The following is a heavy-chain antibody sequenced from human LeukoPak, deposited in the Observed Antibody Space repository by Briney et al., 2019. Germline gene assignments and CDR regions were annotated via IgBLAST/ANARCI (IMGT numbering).Heavy chain of an antibody. CDR2: IYYSGST. Sequence: SETLSLTCTVSGGSISSYYWSWIRQPPGKGLEWIGYIYYSGSTNYNPPLKSRVTISVDTSKNQFSLKLSSVTAADTAVYYCASSGTPSYSAFDIWGQGTMVTVSS. V-gene: IGHV4-59*01. J-gene: IGHJ3*02. CDR3: ASSGTPSYSAFDI. D-gene: IGHD1-1*01. CDR1: GGSISSYY.